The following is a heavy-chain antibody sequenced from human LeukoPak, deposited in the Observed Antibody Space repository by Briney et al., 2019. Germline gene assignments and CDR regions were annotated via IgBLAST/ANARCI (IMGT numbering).Heavy chain of an antibody. Sequence: SETLSLTCTVSGGSISSYYWGWIRQPPGKGLEWIGYIYYSGSTNYNPSLKSRVTISVDTSKNQFSLKLSSVTAADTAVYYCARAWRYCSGGSCYSGDYYYYYMDVWGKGTTVTVSS. J-gene: IGHJ6*03. V-gene: IGHV4-59*01. CDR2: IYYSGST. CDR1: GGSISSYY. CDR3: ARAWRYCSGGSCYSGDYYYYYMDV. D-gene: IGHD2-15*01.